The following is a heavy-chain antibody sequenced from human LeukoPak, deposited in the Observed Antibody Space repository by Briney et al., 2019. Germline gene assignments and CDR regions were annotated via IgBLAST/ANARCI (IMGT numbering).Heavy chain of an antibody. CDR2: IIPILGIA. D-gene: IGHD2-8*01. Sequence: SVKVSCKASGGTFSSYAISWVRQAPGQGLEWMGRIIPILGIANYAQKLQGRVTMTTDTSTSTAYMELRSLRSDDTAVYYCARDSIVLMVYPMPNWFDPWGQGTLVTVSS. CDR3: ARDSIVLMVYPMPNWFDP. J-gene: IGHJ5*02. V-gene: IGHV1-69*04. CDR1: GGTFSSYA.